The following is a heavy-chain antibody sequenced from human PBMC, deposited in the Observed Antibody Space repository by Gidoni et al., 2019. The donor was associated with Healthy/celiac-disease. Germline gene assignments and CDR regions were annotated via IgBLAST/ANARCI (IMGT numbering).Heavy chain of an antibody. V-gene: IGHV4-30-2*01. Sequence: QLQLQESGSGLVKPSQTLSLTCAVSGGSISSGGYSWSWIRQPPGKGLEWIGYLYHSGSTYYNPSLKSRVTISVDRSKNQFSLKLSSVTAADTAVYYCARVRGGYYDSSGYPPTPEYYYYYMDVWGKGTTVTVSS. CDR1: GGSISSGGYS. CDR3: ARVRGGYYDSSGYPPTPEYYYYYMDV. CDR2: LYHSGST. D-gene: IGHD3-22*01. J-gene: IGHJ6*03.